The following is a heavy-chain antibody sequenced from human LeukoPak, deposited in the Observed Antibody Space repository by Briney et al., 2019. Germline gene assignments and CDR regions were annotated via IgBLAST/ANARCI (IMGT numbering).Heavy chain of an antibody. Sequence: ASETLSLTCAVYGGSFSGYYWSWIRQPPGKGLEWIGEINHSGSTNYNPSLKSRVTISVDTSKNQFSLKLSSVTAADTAVYYCARGRLYSNHRSGLSYWGQGTLVTVSS. CDR1: GGSFSGYY. J-gene: IGHJ4*02. V-gene: IGHV4-34*01. D-gene: IGHD4-11*01. CDR3: ARGRLYSNHRSGLSY. CDR2: INHSGST.